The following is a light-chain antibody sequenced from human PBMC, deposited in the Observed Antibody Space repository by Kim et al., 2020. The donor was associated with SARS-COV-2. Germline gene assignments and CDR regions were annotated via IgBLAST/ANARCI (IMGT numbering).Light chain of an antibody. CDR3: SSYTSSKTWV. CDR1: NSDIGGYNY. CDR2: DVT. J-gene: IGLJ3*02. Sequence: QSALTQPASVSGSPGQWFTISCTGSNSDIGGYNYVSWYQQHPGKAPKLIIYDVTKRPSGVSDRFSGSKSGNTASLIISGLQADDEADYYRSSYTSSKTWVFGGGTKLTVL. V-gene: IGLV2-14*03.